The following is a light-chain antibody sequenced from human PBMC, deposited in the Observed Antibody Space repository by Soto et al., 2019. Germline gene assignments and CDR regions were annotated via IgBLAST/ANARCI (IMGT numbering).Light chain of an antibody. V-gene: IGKV1-39*01. CDR3: QHCNSYSEA. Sequence: IQMTQSPSSLSASVVDRDTITCRASQSIGNFLNWYQQKPGMPPKYLIYAASNLQSGVPSRFSGSGSGTEFTLTISSLQPDDFATYYCQHCNSYSEAFGQGTKV. CDR2: AAS. CDR1: QSIGNF. J-gene: IGKJ1*01.